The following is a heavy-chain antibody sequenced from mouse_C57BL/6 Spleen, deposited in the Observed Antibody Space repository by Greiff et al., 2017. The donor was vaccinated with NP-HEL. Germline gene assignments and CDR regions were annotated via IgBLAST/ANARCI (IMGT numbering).Heavy chain of an antibody. Sequence: EVQLQQSGPELVKPGASVKISCKASGYTFTDYYMNWVKQSHGKSLEWIGDINPNNGGTSYNQKFKGKATLTVDTSSSTAYMELRSLTSEDSAFYYCARWNYGSRSAFRCWGQGATLTVSS. CDR1: GYTFTDYY. CDR2: INPNNGGT. J-gene: IGHJ2*01. D-gene: IGHD1-1*01. CDR3: ARWNYGSRSAFRC. V-gene: IGHV1-26*01.